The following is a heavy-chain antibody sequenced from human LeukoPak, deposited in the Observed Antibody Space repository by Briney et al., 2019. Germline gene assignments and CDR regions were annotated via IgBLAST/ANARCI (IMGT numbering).Heavy chain of an antibody. V-gene: IGHV3-21*01. J-gene: IGHJ5*02. CDR3: ARTDGSSWYPGFDP. CDR1: GFTVSSNY. Sequence: PGGSLRLSCAASGFTVSSNYMSWVRQAPGKGLEWVSSISSSSSYIYYADSVKGRFTISRDNAKNSLYLQMNSLRAEDTAVYYCARTDGSSWYPGFDPWGQGTLVTVSS. D-gene: IGHD6-13*01. CDR2: ISSSSSYI.